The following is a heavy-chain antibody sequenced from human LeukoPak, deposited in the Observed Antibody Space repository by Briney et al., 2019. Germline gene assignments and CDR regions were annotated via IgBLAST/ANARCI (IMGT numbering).Heavy chain of an antibody. V-gene: IGHV3-23*01. CDR1: GFTFHTYT. CDR3: TRVKDFWSGYYRLWGGFDY. Sequence: GGSLRLSCAASGFTFHTYTMSWVRQAPGKGLEWVAAVSGSGGSTYYADSVKGRFTISRDNSKNTLNLQMNSLGAEDTAVYYCTRVKDFWSGYYRLWGGFDYWGQGTLVTVSS. D-gene: IGHD3-3*01. CDR2: VSGSGGST. J-gene: IGHJ4*02.